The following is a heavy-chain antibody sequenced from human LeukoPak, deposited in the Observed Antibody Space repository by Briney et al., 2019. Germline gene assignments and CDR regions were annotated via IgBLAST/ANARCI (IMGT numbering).Heavy chain of an antibody. Sequence: SETLSLTCAVYGGSFNGYYWSWLRQPPGKGLEWIGEINHSGSTNYNPSLKSRGTISVDTSKNQFSLKLSSVTASDTAVYYSARGAAARLGYYYYYMDVWGKGTTVTVSS. J-gene: IGHJ6*03. CDR2: INHSGST. D-gene: IGHD6-6*01. CDR3: ARGAAARLGYYYYYMDV. V-gene: IGHV4-34*01. CDR1: GGSFNGYY.